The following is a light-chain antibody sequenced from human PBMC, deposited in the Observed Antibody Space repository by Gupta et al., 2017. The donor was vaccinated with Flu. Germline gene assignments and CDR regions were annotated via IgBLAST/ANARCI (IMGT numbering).Light chain of an antibody. Sequence: QPVLTQPPSSSASPGESARLTCTFPSDINVGSYNIYWYQQKPGSPPRYLLYYFADAEKGQGSGVPSRFSGSKYAYATTVTITRYGVESEDDYDEFSKTWHRNAGVFGGGTKMTVL. CDR3: KTWHRNAGV. CDR1: SDINVGSYN. CDR2: YFADAEK. J-gene: IGLJ3*02. V-gene: IGLV5-37*01.